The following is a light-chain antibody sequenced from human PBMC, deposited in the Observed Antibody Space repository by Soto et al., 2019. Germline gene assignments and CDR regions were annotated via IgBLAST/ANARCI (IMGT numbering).Light chain of an antibody. CDR2: GAS. Sequence: EIVMTQSPATLSVSPGERATLSCRASRNVGSKLAWHMQKPGQSPRLLISGASTRAADFPARFSGSGSGTEFILTISSLQSEDFAVYYCQQLTDWPPQWTFGQGTKVDIK. J-gene: IGKJ1*01. V-gene: IGKV3-15*01. CDR3: QQLTDWPPQWT. CDR1: RNVGSK.